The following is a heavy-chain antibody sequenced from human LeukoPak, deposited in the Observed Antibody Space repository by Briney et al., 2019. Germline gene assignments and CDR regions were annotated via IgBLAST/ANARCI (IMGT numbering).Heavy chain of an antibody. CDR3: ARDGTVTIFDY. J-gene: IGHJ4*02. D-gene: IGHD4-17*01. Sequence: GGSLRLSCAASGYTFSSYWLSWVRQAPGKGLEWVANIKQDGSEEYYVDSVKGRFTISRDNAKNSLYLQMNSLRAEDTAVYYCARDGTVTIFDYWGQGTLVTVSS. V-gene: IGHV3-7*01. CDR2: IKQDGSEE. CDR1: GYTFSSYW.